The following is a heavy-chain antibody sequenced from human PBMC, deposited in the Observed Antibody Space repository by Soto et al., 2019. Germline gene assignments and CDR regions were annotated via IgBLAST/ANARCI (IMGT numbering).Heavy chain of an antibody. CDR1: GFSFRSYW. J-gene: IGHJ4*02. Sequence: LRLSCAASGFSFRSYWMHWVRQAPGKGLVWVSRINSDGSSSTYADSVKGRFTISRDNAKNTLYLQMNSLRAEDTAVYYCARVVTHYNGSYRTIDYWGQGTLVTVSS. D-gene: IGHD1-26*01. V-gene: IGHV3-74*01. CDR3: ARVVTHYNGSYRTIDY. CDR2: INSDGSSS.